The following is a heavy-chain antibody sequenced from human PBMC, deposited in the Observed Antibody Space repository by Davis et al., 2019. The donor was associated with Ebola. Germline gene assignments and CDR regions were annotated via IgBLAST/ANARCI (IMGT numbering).Heavy chain of an antibody. V-gene: IGHV4-34*01. D-gene: IGHD3-3*01. CDR1: GGSFRGYY. Sequence: MPSETLSLTCAVYGGSFRGYYWSWVRQPPGKGLEWIGEINYSGGTNYSPSLKSRVTISADTFKNQFSLKLTSVTAADTAVYYCARRDLVITYGMDVWGQGTTVTVSS. CDR2: INYSGGT. J-gene: IGHJ6*02. CDR3: ARRDLVITYGMDV.